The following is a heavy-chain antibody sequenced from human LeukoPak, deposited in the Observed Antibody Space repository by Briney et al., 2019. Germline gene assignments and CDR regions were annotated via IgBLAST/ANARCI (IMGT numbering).Heavy chain of an antibody. CDR1: GGSFSGHY. CDR2: INHSGIR. CDR3: ARRYCSDGSCFSEEY. D-gene: IGHD2-15*01. J-gene: IGHJ4*02. Sequence: SETLSLTCAVYGGSFSGHYWSWIPQPPGGGLEWIGGINHSGIRNYNPSLQSRVTMSVDTSKNQFSLKVTSMTAADSAMYYCARRYCSDGSCFSEEYWGQGTPVTVSS. V-gene: IGHV4-34*01.